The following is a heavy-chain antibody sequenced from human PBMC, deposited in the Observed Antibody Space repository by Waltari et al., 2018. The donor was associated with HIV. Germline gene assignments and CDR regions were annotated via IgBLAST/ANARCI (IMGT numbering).Heavy chain of an antibody. D-gene: IGHD2-15*01. V-gene: IGHV1-24*01. CDR3: TTEGLYCSGGTCYSRFDP. CDR1: GYTLSELS. Sequence: QVPLVQSGAEVKKPGASVKVSCKVSGYTLSELSMHWVRQAPGKGLEWMGGFDPEQGKTSYAQNFQGRVTMTEDAATATAYMELSSLRSEDTAVYYCTTEGLYCSGGTCYSRFDPWGQGTLVTVSS. J-gene: IGHJ5*02. CDR2: FDPEQGKT.